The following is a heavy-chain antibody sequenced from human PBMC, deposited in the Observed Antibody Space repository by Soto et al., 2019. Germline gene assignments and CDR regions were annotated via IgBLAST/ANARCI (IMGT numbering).Heavy chain of an antibody. J-gene: IGHJ5*02. CDR2: MNPNSGNT. CDR3: ARCNDGRFLKWLSIFNWFDP. V-gene: IGHV1-8*01. D-gene: IGHD3-3*01. Sequence: QVQLVQSGAEVKKPGASVKVSCKASGYTFTSYDINWVRQATGQGLEWMGWMNPNSGNTGYAQKFQGRVTMTRNTSISTAYMELSSLRCEDTAVYYCARCNDGRFLKWLSIFNWFDPWGQGTLVTVSS. CDR1: GYTFTSYD.